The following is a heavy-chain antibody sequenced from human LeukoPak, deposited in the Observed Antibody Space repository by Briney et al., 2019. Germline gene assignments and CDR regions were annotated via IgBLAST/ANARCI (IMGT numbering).Heavy chain of an antibody. CDR3: VDTAMVNYFDY. CDR1: GGAFSSYA. D-gene: IGHD5-18*01. CDR2: IIPILGIA. V-gene: IGHV1-69*04. J-gene: IGHJ4*02. Sequence: SVKVSCKASGGAFSSYAISWVRQAPGQGLEWMGRIIPILGIANYAQKFQGRVTITADKSTSTAYMELSSLRSEDTAVYYCVDTAMVNYFDYWGQGTLVTVSS.